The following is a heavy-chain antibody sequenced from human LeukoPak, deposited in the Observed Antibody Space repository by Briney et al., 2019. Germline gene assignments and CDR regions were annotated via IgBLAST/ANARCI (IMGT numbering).Heavy chain of an antibody. Sequence: PSETLSLTCAVYGGSFSGYYWSWIRQPPGKGLEWIGEINHSGSNNYNPSLKSRVTISVDTSKNQFSLKLSSVTAADTAVYYCARRGKYYDILTGYSFDYWGQGTLVTVSS. V-gene: IGHV4-34*01. D-gene: IGHD3-9*01. CDR1: GGSFSGYY. CDR2: INHSGSN. CDR3: ARRGKYYDILTGYSFDY. J-gene: IGHJ4*02.